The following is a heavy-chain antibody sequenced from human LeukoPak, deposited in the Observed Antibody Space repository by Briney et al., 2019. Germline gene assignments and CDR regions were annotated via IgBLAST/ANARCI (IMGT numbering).Heavy chain of an antibody. J-gene: IGHJ5*02. CDR3: ARDYYSSSANWFDP. Sequence: ASVKVSCKASGYTFTSYYMHWVRQAPGQGLEWMGGIIPIFGTANYAQKFQGRVTITADESTSTAYMELSSLRSEDTAVYYCARDYYSSSANWFDPWGQGTLVTVSS. V-gene: IGHV1-69*13. CDR2: IIPIFGTA. CDR1: GYTFTSYY. D-gene: IGHD6-6*01.